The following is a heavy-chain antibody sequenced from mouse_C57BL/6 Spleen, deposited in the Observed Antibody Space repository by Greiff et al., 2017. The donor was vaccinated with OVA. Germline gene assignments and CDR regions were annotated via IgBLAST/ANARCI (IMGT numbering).Heavy chain of an antibody. Sequence: QVHVKQSGAELVRPGASVKLSCKASGYTFTDYYINWVKQRPGQGLEWIARIYPGSGNTYYNEKFKGKATLTAEKSSSTAYMQLSSLTSEDSAVYFCARCYDGYPPDYWGQGTTLTVSS. J-gene: IGHJ2*01. CDR2: IYPGSGNT. D-gene: IGHD2-3*01. CDR3: ARCYDGYPPDY. CDR1: GYTFTDYY. V-gene: IGHV1-76*01.